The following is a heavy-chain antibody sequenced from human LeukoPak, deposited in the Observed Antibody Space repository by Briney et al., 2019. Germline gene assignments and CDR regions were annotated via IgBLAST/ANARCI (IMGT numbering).Heavy chain of an antibody. J-gene: IGHJ4*02. Sequence: GRSLRLSCEASGFAFNTYAMHWVRQAPGKGLEWVTLIWHDGSHKFYIDSVRGRFTISRDNSKNTLYLQMNSLRAEDTAVYYCAKDLGGPGGQGTLVTVSS. CDR2: IWHDGSHK. CDR1: GFAFNTYA. V-gene: IGHV3-33*06. D-gene: IGHD3-10*01. CDR3: AKDLGGP.